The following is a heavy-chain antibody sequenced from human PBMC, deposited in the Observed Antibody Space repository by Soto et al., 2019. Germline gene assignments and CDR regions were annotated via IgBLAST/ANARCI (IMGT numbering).Heavy chain of an antibody. CDR1: GFTFSSYG. CDR3: AKVSDYYYYGMDV. J-gene: IGHJ6*02. V-gene: IGHV3-30*18. Sequence: GGSLRLSCAASGFTFSSYGMHWVRQAPGKGLEWVAVISYDGSNKYYADSVKGRFTISRDNSKNTLYLQMNSLRAEDTAVYYCAKVSDYYYYGMDVWGQGTTVTVSS. CDR2: ISYDGSNK.